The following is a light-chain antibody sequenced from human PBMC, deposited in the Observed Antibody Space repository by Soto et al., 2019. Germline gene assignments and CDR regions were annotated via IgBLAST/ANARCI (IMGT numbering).Light chain of an antibody. Sequence: EIVLTQSPATLSLSPGERATLSCRASQSVSNYLAWFQQKPGQAPMLLIYDASNRATGITARFSGSGSGTDFTLPISSLEPEDFAVYYCQQRSSSPLITFGGVTKVEI. V-gene: IGKV3-11*01. CDR2: DAS. CDR3: QQRSSSPLIT. J-gene: IGKJ4*01. CDR1: QSVSNY.